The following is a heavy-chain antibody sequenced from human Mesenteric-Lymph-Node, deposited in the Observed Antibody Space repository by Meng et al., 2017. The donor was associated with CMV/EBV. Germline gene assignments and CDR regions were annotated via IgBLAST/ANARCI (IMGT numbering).Heavy chain of an antibody. CDR2: LSSNGDIT. Sequence: GESLKISCEGSGFSFSSHTIHWVRQAPGKGLEYASGLSSNGDITYYAASVKGRFTISRDNSKNTLYLQMGSLRPEDMAVYYCTRDKGIDSSGYYFFGHWGQGTLVTVSS. D-gene: IGHD3-22*01. V-gene: IGHV3-64*02. CDR1: GFSFSSHT. J-gene: IGHJ4*02. CDR3: TRDKGIDSSGYYFFGH.